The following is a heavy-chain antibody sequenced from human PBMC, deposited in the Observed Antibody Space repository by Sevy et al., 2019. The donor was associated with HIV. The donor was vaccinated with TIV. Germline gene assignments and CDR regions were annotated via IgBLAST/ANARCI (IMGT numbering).Heavy chain of an antibody. Sequence: GGSLRLSCEASGYNFDDFGMNWVRLGPAKGLEWVSGITWSGSTAGYADSVKGRFTISRDNAKNSLYLQLNSLRAEDTALYYCVPGKRGDYTNDAFDLWGQGTFVTVSS. D-gene: IGHD4-17*01. J-gene: IGHJ3*01. CDR1: GYNFDDFG. CDR3: VPGKRGDYTNDAFDL. CDR2: ITWSGSTA. V-gene: IGHV3-20*04.